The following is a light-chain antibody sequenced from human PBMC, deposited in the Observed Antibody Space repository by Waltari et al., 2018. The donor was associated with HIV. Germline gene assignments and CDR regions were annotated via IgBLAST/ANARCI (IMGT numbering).Light chain of an antibody. Sequence: EIVLTQSPGTLSLSPGERATLSCRASQSVSSSYLAWYQQKPGQAPRLLIYGTSSRATGSPDRFSGSGSGTDFTLTISRLEPEDFAVYYCQQYGGSPPITFGQGTRLEIK. CDR1: QSVSSSY. V-gene: IGKV3-20*01. CDR3: QQYGGSPPIT. CDR2: GTS. J-gene: IGKJ5*01.